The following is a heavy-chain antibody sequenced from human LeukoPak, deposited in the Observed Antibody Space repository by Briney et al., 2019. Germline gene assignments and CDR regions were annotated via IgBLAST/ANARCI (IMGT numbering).Heavy chain of an antibody. CDR2: ISGSGGSK. V-gene: IGHV3-23*01. CDR1: GFTFRTYA. Sequence: PGGSLRLSCAASGFTFRTYAMSWVRQAPGKGLEWVSSISGSGGSKYYEGSVKGRINITRDTSKNTLYLQMKSLRAGGAAEYYCVKSGYNRFDCWGQGALVSVSS. CDR3: VKSGYNRFDC. J-gene: IGHJ4*02. D-gene: IGHD5-24*01.